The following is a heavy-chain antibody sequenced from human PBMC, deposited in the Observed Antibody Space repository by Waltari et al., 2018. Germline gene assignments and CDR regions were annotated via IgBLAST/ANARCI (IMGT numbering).Heavy chain of an antibody. Sequence: EVQLVESGGGLIQPGGSLGLSCEASGLTVSRNYMSWVRQAPGKGLEWLSAIYSGGNTFYADSVKGRFNISIDNSKNTLYLQMNSLRVDDTAVYYCARDDSYGQFMRFDFWGQGTVVTVSS. CDR2: IYSGGNT. J-gene: IGHJ4*02. CDR3: ARDDSYGQFMRFDF. CDR1: GLTVSRNY. D-gene: IGHD5-18*01. V-gene: IGHV3-53*01.